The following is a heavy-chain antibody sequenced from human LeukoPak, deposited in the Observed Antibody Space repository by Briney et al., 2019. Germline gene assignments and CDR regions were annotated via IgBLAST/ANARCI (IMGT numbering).Heavy chain of an antibody. Sequence: PSETLSLTCTVSGGSISSSSYYWGWIRQPPGKGLEWIGSIRLYHTVSTYYNPSLKSRVTISLDTSKNHFSLKLSSVTAADTAVYYCARDHDSSGYYSPNWFDPWGQGTLVTVSS. V-gene: IGHV4-39*07. CDR3: ARDHDSSGYYSPNWFDP. CDR2: IRLYHTVST. J-gene: IGHJ5*02. CDR1: GGSISSSSYY. D-gene: IGHD3-22*01.